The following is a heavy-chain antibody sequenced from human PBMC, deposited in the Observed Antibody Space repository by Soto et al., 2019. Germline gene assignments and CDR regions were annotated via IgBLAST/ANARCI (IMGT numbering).Heavy chain of an antibody. J-gene: IGHJ4*02. Sequence: EVQLLEAGGGLVQPGGSLRLSCAASGFTFNSSAMSWVPQAPGKGLEWVSTTSGGAGSTYYADSVKGRFTISRDNSKNTLYLQMNSLRADDTAVYYCAKGRYRIGWYDPYFDYWGQGTLVTVSS. CDR1: GFTFNSSA. CDR3: AKGRYRIGWYDPYFDY. D-gene: IGHD6-19*01. CDR2: TSGGAGST. V-gene: IGHV3-23*01.